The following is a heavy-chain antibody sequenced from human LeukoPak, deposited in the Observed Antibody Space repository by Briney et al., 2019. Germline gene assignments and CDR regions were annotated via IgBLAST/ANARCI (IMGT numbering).Heavy chain of an antibody. CDR2: IIPIFGTA. D-gene: IGHD3-22*01. V-gene: IGHV1-69*05. Sequence: SVKVSCKASGGTFSSYAISWVRQAPGQGLEWMGGIIPIFGTANYAQKFQGRVTITTDESTSTAYMELSSLRPEDTAVYYCATGSSSHHYYDSSGYYFDYWGQGTLVTVSS. J-gene: IGHJ4*02. CDR1: GGTFSSYA. CDR3: ATGSSSHHYYDSSGYYFDY.